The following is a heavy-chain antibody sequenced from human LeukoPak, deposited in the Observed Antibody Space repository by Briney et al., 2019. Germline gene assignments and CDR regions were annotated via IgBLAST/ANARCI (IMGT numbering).Heavy chain of an antibody. CDR1: GFTFSSYS. J-gene: IGHJ4*02. CDR2: ITASGTAM. D-gene: IGHD1-26*01. V-gene: IGHV3-48*02. Sequence: GGSLRLSCAASGFTFSSYSMNWVRQAPGKGLEWVSHITASGTAMFYADSVKGRFTISRDNAKNSLCLQMNSLRDEDTAVYYCASSGSYRFDYWGQGTLVTVSS. CDR3: ASSGSYRFDY.